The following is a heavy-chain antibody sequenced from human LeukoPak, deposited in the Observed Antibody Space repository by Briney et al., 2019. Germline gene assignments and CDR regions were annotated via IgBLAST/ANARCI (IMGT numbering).Heavy chain of an antibody. CDR2: INPNSGGT. J-gene: IGHJ6*02. V-gene: IGHV1-2*04. CDR3: ARECVTMVRGVIISRYYYGMDV. D-gene: IGHD3-10*01. Sequence: ASVKVSCKASGHTFTGYYMHWVRQAPGQGLEWMGWINPNSGGTNYAQKFQGWVTMTRDTSISTAYMELSRLRSDDTAVYYCARECVTMVRGVIISRYYYGMDVWGQGTTVTVSS. CDR1: GHTFTGYY.